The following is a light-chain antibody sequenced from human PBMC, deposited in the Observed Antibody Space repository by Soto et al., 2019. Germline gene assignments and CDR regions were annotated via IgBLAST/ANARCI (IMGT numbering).Light chain of an antibody. J-gene: IGLJ1*01. Sequence: HSVLTQPPSVSGAPGQRVTISCSGSSSNIGAVYDVNWYRQLPGTAPKLLIYGNSDRPSAVPDRFPVSKSATSAARAIAGLQAEDEADYFCQSYDRSLRTYVFGPGTKVTVL. CDR3: QSYDRSLRTYV. V-gene: IGLV1-40*01. CDR1: SSNIGAVYD. CDR2: GNS.